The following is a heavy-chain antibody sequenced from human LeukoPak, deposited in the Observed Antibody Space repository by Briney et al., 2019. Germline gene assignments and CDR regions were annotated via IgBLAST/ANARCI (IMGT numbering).Heavy chain of an antibody. CDR2: INWNGGST. CDR3: ASTYYYGSGSSN. CDR1: GFTFDDYG. Sequence: PGGSLRLSCAASGFTFDDYGMSWVRQAPGKGLEWVSGINWNGGSTGYADSVEGRFTISRDNAKNSLYLQMNSLRAEDTALYYCASTYYYGSGSSNWGQGTLVTVSS. D-gene: IGHD3-10*01. V-gene: IGHV3-20*04. J-gene: IGHJ4*02.